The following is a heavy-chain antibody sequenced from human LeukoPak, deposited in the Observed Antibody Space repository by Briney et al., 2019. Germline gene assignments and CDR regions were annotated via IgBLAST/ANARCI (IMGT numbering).Heavy chain of an antibody. J-gene: IGHJ3*01. CDR2: MFSSGSA. CDR3: ARDDRSLDFFGESRLDAFDL. D-gene: IGHD3-10*01. CDR1: GGSISSINYY. Sequence: SETLSLTCTVSGGSISSINYYWGWIRQPPGKGLEWIGSMFSSGSAHYNPSLKSRVTISVDTSRNQSSLKLSSVTAADTAVYYCARDDRSLDFFGESRLDAFDLWGQGTMVTVSS. V-gene: IGHV4-39*07.